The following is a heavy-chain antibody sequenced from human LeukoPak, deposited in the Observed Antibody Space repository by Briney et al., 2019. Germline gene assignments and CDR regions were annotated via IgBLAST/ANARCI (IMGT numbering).Heavy chain of an antibody. CDR2: IYYSGST. V-gene: IGHV4-59*01. D-gene: IGHD5-24*01. J-gene: IGHJ6*02. CDR1: GASISNYC. Sequence: PSETLSLTCTVSGASISNYCWSWIRQPPGKELEWIGYIYYSGSTNYSPSLKSRVTISIDASKNHFSLKLSSVTAADTAVYYCARVEVDGMDVWGQGTTVTVSS. CDR3: ARVEVDGMDV.